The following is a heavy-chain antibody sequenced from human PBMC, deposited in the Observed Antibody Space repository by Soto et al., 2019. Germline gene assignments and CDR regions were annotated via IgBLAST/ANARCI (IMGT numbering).Heavy chain of an antibody. CDR1: GFTFSNAW. CDR2: IKSKTDGGTT. V-gene: IGHV3-15*01. Sequence: GGSLRLSCAASGFTFSNAWMSWVRQAPGKGLEWVGRIKSKTDGGTTDYAAPVKGRFTISRDDSKNTLYLQMNSLKTEDTAVYYCTQYYYGSGTPFDYWGQGTLVTVSS. CDR3: TQYYYGSGTPFDY. J-gene: IGHJ4*02. D-gene: IGHD3-10*01.